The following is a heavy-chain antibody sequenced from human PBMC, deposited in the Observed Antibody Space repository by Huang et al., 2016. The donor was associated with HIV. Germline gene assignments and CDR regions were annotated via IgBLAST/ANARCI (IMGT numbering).Heavy chain of an antibody. CDR2: IKKDESEK. J-gene: IGHJ6*02. D-gene: IGHD1-7*01. CDR3: ATKTAGMDI. CDR1: TFTFGAYW. Sequence: VESGGRSVQPGGSIKLSCVGSTFTFGAYWMSWVRQPPGKGLEGVANIKKDESEKDYVDSVKGRFNISRDNARKVLFLEMDDLRVEDTAIYFCATKTAGMDIWGQGTTVTVSS. V-gene: IGHV3-7*01.